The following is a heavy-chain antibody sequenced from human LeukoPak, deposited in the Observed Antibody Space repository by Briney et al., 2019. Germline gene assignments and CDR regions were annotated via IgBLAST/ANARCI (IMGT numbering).Heavy chain of an antibody. D-gene: IGHD2-2*01. CDR2: ISSSGSTI. V-gene: IGHV3-11*04. CDR3: ARSPTSWYFDY. Sequence: GGSLRLSCAASGFTFSDYYMSWIRQAPGKGLEWVSYISSSGSTIYYADSVKGRFTISRDNAKNSLYLQMNSLRAEDTSVYYCARSPTSWYFDYWGQGTLVTVSS. CDR1: GFTFSDYY. J-gene: IGHJ4*02.